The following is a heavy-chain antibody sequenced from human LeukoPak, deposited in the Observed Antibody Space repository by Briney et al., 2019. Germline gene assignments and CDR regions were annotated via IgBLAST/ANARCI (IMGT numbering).Heavy chain of an antibody. V-gene: IGHV3-66*01. CDR1: GFTVSSNY. CDR3: ARDEPGYSNYDY. D-gene: IGHD4-11*01. CDR2: IYSGGST. J-gene: IGHJ4*02. Sequence: GGSLRLSCAASGFTVSSNYMSWVRQAPGKGLEWVSVIYSGGSTYYADSVKGRFTISRDNSKNTLYLQMNSLRAEDTAVHYCARDEPGYSNYDYWGQGTLVTVSS.